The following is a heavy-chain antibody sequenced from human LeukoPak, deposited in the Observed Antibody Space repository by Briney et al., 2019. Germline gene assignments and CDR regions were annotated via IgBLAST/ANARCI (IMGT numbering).Heavy chain of an antibody. CDR2: ISGSGGST. V-gene: IGHV3-23*01. D-gene: IGHD3-10*01. CDR1: GFTFSSYA. CDR3: AKGPIMVLPSTQYFDY. J-gene: IGHJ4*02. Sequence: PGGSLRLSCAASGFTFSSYAMNWVRQAPGKGLEWVSVISGSGGSTYYADSVKGRFTISRDNSKKTLYLQMNSLRAEDTAVYYCAKGPIMVLPSTQYFDYWGQGTLVTVFS.